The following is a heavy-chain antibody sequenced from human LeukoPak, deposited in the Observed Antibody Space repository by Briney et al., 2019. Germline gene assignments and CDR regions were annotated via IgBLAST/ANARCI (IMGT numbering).Heavy chain of an antibody. D-gene: IGHD3-16*01. J-gene: IGHJ6*03. Sequence: GGSLRLSCAASGFTFKTYAMIWVRQAPGKGLEWVSAISGTGADTYYADVGKGRFTISRGNSKNTLYLQLNTLRAEDTATYYCAKGGLQYPPGYYYYLEVWGKGTTVTVSS. CDR1: GFTFKTYA. CDR3: AKGGLQYPPGYYYYLEV. V-gene: IGHV3-23*01. CDR2: ISGTGADT.